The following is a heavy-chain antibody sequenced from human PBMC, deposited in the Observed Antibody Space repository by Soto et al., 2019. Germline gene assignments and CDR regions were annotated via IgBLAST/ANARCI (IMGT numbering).Heavy chain of an antibody. CDR2: ISYDGSNK. Sequence: GGSLRLSCAASGFTFSSYGMHWVRQAPGKGLEWVAVISYDGSNKYYADSVKGRFTISRDNSKNTLYLQMNSLRAEDTAVYYCAKDQLGYCSGGSCHPGRLAYWGQGTLVTVSS. CDR3: AKDQLGYCSGGSCHPGRLAY. D-gene: IGHD2-15*01. V-gene: IGHV3-30*18. CDR1: GFTFSSYG. J-gene: IGHJ4*02.